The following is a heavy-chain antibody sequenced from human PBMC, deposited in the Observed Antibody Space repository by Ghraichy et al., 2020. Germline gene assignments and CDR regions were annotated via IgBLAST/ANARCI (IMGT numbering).Heavy chain of an antibody. D-gene: IGHD2-8*01. J-gene: IGHJ4*02. V-gene: IGHV3-30*18. CDR3: AKDGETCINGVCGKPYDY. CDR1: GFTFSSYG. Sequence: GGSLRLSCAASGFTFSSYGMHWVRQAPGKGLEWVSLISYDGSNKYNADSVKGRFTISRDNSKNTLYLQMNSLRAEDTAVYYCAKDGETCINGVCGKPYDYWGQGTLVIVSS. CDR2: ISYDGSNK.